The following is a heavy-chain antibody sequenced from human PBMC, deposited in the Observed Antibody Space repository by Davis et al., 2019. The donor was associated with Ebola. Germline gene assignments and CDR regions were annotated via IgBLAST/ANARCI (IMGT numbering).Heavy chain of an antibody. D-gene: IGHD3-22*01. CDR3: ASYYYDSSGYYYLGMDV. J-gene: IGHJ6*02. V-gene: IGHV3-30*14. CDR2: ISYDGSNK. CDR1: GFTFSSYA. Sequence: GESLKISCAASGFTFSSYAMHWVRQAPGKGLEWVAVISYDGSNKYYADSVKGRFTISRDNSKNTLYLQMNSLRAEDTAVYYCASYYYDSSGYYYLGMDVWGQGTTVTVSS.